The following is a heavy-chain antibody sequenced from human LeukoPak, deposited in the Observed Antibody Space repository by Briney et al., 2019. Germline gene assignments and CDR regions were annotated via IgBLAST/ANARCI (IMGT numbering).Heavy chain of an antibody. CDR2: IYHSGST. D-gene: IGHD6-6*01. J-gene: IGHJ4*02. V-gene: IGHV4-30-2*01. Sequence: PSQTLSLTCAVSGGSISSGGYSWSWIRQPPGKGLEWIGYIYHSGSTYYNPSLKSRVTISVDRSKNQFSLKLSSVTAADTAVYYCARGNGSSSYYFDYWGQGTLVTVS. CDR3: ARGNGSSSYYFDY. CDR1: GGSISSGGYS.